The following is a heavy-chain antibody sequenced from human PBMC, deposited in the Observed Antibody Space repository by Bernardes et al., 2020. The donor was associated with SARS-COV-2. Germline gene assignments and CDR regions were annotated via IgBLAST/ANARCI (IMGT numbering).Heavy chain of an antibody. J-gene: IGHJ5*02. D-gene: IGHD3-3*01. CDR1: GFTFSSYA. Sequence: GGSLRLSCAASGFTFSSYAMSWVRQAPGKGLEWVSAISGSGGSTYYADSVKGRFTISRDNSKNTLYLQMNSLRAEDTAVYYCAKPYYDFWSGYLNWFDPWGQGTLVTVSS. CDR2: ISGSGGST. CDR3: AKPYYDFWSGYLNWFDP. V-gene: IGHV3-23*01.